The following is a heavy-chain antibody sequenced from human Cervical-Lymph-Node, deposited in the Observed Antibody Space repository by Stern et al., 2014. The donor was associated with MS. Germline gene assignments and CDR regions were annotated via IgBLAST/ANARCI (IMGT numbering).Heavy chain of an antibody. Sequence: ESGPTLVKPTQTLTLTCTFSGFSLTTSGVGVGRLRPSPAMALEWIALIYWGDVSRYSPSLKSRLTITKDTSKNQVVVTMTTMDPVDTGTYYCAHVTYYYHSRSYTTPHYFDYWGQGALVTVSS. CDR1: GFSLTTSGVG. D-gene: IGHD3-22*01. V-gene: IGHV2-5*02. CDR2: IYWGDVS. J-gene: IGHJ4*02. CDR3: AHVTYYYHSRSYTTPHYFDY.